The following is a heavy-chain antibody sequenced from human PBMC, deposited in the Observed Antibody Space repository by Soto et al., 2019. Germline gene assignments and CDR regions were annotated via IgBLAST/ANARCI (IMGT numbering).Heavy chain of an antibody. J-gene: IGHJ4*02. V-gene: IGHV3-23*01. CDR3: AKYQPMTQPRPYFDY. D-gene: IGHD3-22*01. CDR1: GFTFSSYA. CDR2: ISSSGGST. Sequence: GGSRRLSCAASGFTFSSYAMSWVRQAPGKGLGLVSAISSSGGSTFYADSVKGRFTISRDNSRNTLYLQMNSLRAEDTAIYYCAKYQPMTQPRPYFDYWGQGTLVTVSS.